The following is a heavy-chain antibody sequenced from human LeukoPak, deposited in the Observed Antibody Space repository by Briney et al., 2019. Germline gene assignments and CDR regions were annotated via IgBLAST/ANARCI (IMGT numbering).Heavy chain of an antibody. CDR1: GGSISSYY. Sequence: SETLSLTCTVSGGSISSYYWSWIRQPPGKGLEWIGYIYYSGSTNYNPSLKSRVTISVDTSKNQFSLKLSSVTAADTAVYYCARSPTITMVRGVIIPDAFDIWGQGTMVTVSS. D-gene: IGHD3-10*01. CDR3: ARSPTITMVRGVIIPDAFDI. V-gene: IGHV4-59*08. CDR2: IYYSGST. J-gene: IGHJ3*02.